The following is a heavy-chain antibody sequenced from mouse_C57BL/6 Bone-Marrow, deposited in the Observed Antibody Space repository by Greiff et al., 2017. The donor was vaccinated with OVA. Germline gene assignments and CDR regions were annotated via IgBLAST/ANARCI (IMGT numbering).Heavy chain of an antibody. D-gene: IGHD4-1*01. Sequence: EVQGVESGGGLVKPGGSLKLSCESNEYEFPSHDMSWVRKTPEKRLELVAAINSDGGSTYYPDTMERRFIISRDNTKKTLYLQMSSLRSEDTALYYCARTGTGYAMDYWGQGTSVTVSS. V-gene: IGHV5-2*01. CDR1: EYEFPSHD. CDR2: INSDGGST. J-gene: IGHJ4*01. CDR3: ARTGTGYAMDY.